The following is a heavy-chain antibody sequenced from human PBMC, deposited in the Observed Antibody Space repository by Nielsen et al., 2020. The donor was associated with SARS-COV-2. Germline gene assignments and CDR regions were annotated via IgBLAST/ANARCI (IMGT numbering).Heavy chain of an antibody. D-gene: IGHD3-16*01. CDR1: GFTFSSYG. CDR2: ISSDGSNK. V-gene: IGHV3-30*18. J-gene: IGHJ4*02. Sequence: GESLKISCAASGFTFSSYGMLWVRQAPGKGLEWVALISSDGSNKYYADSAKGRFTISRDNSKNTLSLQMNSLRAEDTALYYCAKGQLWAFDFWGQGTLVTVSS. CDR3: AKGQLWAFDF.